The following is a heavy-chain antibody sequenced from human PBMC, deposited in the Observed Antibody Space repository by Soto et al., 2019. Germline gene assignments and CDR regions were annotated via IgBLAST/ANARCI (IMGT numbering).Heavy chain of an antibody. Sequence: GGSLRLSCVSSGFTFSSYSMNWVRRSPTKGLEWVSSISGGGSFSFFPDSLKGRFTISRDNARNSVTLEMNNLRVEDTATYYCARGLRDYGDFDYRGQGAQVTVSS. D-gene: IGHD4-17*01. CDR3: ARGLRDYGDFDY. CDR1: GFTFSSYS. J-gene: IGHJ4*02. V-gene: IGHV3-21*01. CDR2: ISGGGSFS.